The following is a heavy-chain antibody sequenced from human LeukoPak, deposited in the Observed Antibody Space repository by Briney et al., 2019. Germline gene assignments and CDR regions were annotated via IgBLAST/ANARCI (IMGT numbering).Heavy chain of an antibody. CDR3: AKDRRLMTDTAPPDY. CDR2: TSSDLNVK. Sequence: GGSLRLPCAASGFTFRNYVIHWVRQAPGKGLEWVAVTSSDLNVKLYADSVKDRFTISRDNSKNTLYLQMNSLRAEDTAVYYCAKDRRLMTDTAPPDYWGQGTLVTVSS. J-gene: IGHJ4*02. D-gene: IGHD2-21*02. V-gene: IGHV3-30*18. CDR1: GFTFRNYV.